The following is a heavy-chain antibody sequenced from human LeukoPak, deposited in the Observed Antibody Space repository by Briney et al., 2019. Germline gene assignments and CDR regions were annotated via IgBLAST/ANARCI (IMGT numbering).Heavy chain of an antibody. Sequence: SETLSLTCTVSGGSISSGSYYWSWIRQPAGKGLEWIGRISSSGSTNYNPSLKSRVTISVDTSKNQFSLKLSSVTAADTAVYFCARGPYSYDSSGAFDIWGQGTMVTVSS. CDR3: ARGPYSYDSSGAFDI. D-gene: IGHD3-22*01. CDR1: GGSISSGSYY. V-gene: IGHV4-61*02. CDR2: ISSSGST. J-gene: IGHJ3*02.